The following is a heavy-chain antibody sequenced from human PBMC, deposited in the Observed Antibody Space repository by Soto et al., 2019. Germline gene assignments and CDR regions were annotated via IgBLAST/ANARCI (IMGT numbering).Heavy chain of an antibody. CDR2: TYYRSKWYN. CDR1: GDSVSSNSAA. Sequence: SQNLSLTCAISGDSVSSNSAAWNWIRQSPSRGLEWLGRTYYRSKWYNDYALSVRSRITINPDTSKSQFSLRLKSVTPEDTAVYYCAREPKVDSSSWTGYYFDYWGQGTLVTVSS. D-gene: IGHD6-13*01. CDR3: AREPKVDSSSWTGYYFDY. V-gene: IGHV6-1*01. J-gene: IGHJ4*02.